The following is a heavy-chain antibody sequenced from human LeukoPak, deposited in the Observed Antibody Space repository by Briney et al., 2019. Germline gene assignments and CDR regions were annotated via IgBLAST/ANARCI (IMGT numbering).Heavy chain of an antibody. CDR3: AKDPRRISMIVVIRRGYYMDV. V-gene: IGHV3-30*02. CDR1: GFTFSSYG. Sequence: GGSLRLSCAASGFTFSSYGIHWVRQAPGKGLEWVAFIRYDGNNKYYADSVKGRFTISRDNSKNTLYLQMNSLRAEDTAVYYCAKDPRRISMIVVIRRGYYMDVWGKGTTVTISS. J-gene: IGHJ6*03. D-gene: IGHD3-22*01. CDR2: IRYDGNNK.